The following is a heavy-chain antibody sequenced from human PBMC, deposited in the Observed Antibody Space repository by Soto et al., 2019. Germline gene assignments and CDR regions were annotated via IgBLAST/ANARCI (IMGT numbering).Heavy chain of an antibody. V-gene: IGHV1-18*04. Sequence: QLVQSGPEVKKPGTSVKVSCKASGFTFTSYGISWVRQAPGQGLEWMGWISAYNGNTNYAQKLQGRVTMTTDTSTSTAYMELRSLRSDDTAVYYCARDIVVVPAAKRGLDYWGQGTLVTVSS. D-gene: IGHD2-2*01. CDR3: ARDIVVVPAAKRGLDY. CDR2: ISAYNGNT. J-gene: IGHJ4*02. CDR1: GFTFTSYG.